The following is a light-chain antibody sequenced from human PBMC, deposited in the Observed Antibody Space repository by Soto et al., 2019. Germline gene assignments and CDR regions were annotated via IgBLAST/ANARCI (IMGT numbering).Light chain of an antibody. J-gene: IGKJ5*01. CDR1: QSVGNF. CDR3: QQRSNWPPKIT. CDR2: NAS. Sequence: EIVFAQSPATLSLSPGERATLSCRASQSVGNFLAWYQHRPGQAPRLLILNASTRATGIPPRFSGSGSGTDFTLTISSLEPEDFAVYYCQQRSNWPPKITFGQGTRLEIK. V-gene: IGKV3-11*01.